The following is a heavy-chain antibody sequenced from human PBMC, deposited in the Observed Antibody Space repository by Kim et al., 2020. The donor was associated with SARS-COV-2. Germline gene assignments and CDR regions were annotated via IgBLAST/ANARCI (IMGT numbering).Heavy chain of an antibody. D-gene: IGHD3-16*01. J-gene: IGHJ4*02. Sequence: PSPKSRVTMSVDTSKTQFSLKLSAVTAADTAVYYCARESGTLGELYYFDYWGQGTLVTVSS. CDR3: ARESGTLGELYYFDY. V-gene: IGHV4-4*07.